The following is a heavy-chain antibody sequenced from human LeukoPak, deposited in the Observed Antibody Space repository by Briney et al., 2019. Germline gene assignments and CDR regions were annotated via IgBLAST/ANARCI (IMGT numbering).Heavy chain of an antibody. V-gene: IGHV4-34*01. Sequence: KPSETLSLTCAVYGGSFSGYYWSWIRQPPGKGLEWIGEINHSGSTNYNPSLKSRVTISVDTSKNQFSLKLSSVTAADTAVYYCARGRPGDYIWGSYRYEGRYYFDYWGQGTLVTVSS. CDR3: ARGRPGDYIWGSYRYEGRYYFDY. CDR2: INHSGST. CDR1: GGSFSGYY. D-gene: IGHD3-16*02. J-gene: IGHJ4*02.